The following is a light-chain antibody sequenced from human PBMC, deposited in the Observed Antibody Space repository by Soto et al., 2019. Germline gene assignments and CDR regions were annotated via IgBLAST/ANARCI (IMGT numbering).Light chain of an antibody. Sequence: DIQMTQSPSTLSASVGDRVTITCRASQSISSWLAWYQPKPGKEPRLRMYTASTLESGVPSRFSASGSGTEFTLTISSLHPDEFATYDCQEYNNYWTFGQGTKVDIK. V-gene: IGKV1-5*01. CDR3: QEYNNYWT. CDR2: TAS. CDR1: QSISSW. J-gene: IGKJ1*01.